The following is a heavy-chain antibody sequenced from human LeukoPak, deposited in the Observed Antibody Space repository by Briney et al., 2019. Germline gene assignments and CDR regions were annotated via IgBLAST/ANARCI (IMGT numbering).Heavy chain of an antibody. CDR3: ARESTIEY. CDR2: ISSGSTAI. Sequence: PGGSLRLSCVASGFTFSTYSMNWVRQAPGKGLEWVSYISSGSTAIYYADSVKGRFTISRDNAKNSLYLQMNSLTAEDTAVYYCARESTIEYWGQGTLVTVSS. J-gene: IGHJ4*02. V-gene: IGHV3-48*04. CDR1: GFTFSTYS. D-gene: IGHD2-2*01.